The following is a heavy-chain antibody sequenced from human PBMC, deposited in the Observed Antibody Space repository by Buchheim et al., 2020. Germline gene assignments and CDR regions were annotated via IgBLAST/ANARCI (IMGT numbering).Heavy chain of an antibody. J-gene: IGHJ4*02. V-gene: IGHV1-8*01. CDR3: ARVLGGFSFGSRNFDY. Sequence: QVQLLQSGAEVKKPGASVKVSCKASGYTFNAYDINWVRQATGQGLEWMGWMNPGRGSTGYAQKFQGRVTMTRDTSIHTAYMELSSLTSEDTAIYYCARVLGGFSFGSRNFDYWGQGTL. D-gene: IGHD3-16*01. CDR2: MNPGRGST. CDR1: GYTFNAYD.